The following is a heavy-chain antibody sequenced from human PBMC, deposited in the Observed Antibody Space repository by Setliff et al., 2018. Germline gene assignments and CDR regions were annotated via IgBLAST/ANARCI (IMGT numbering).Heavy chain of an antibody. CDR3: ARHRTYDSGTYWGTDYYYYMDV. V-gene: IGHV4-59*08. CDR2: FYFHGRT. CDR1: SDSINNYY. J-gene: IGHJ6*03. Sequence: PSETLSLTCTISSDSINNYYWSWIRQPPGKGLEWIGYFYFHGRTTYNPSLKSRATISQVTSKKHFSLTLTTMTAADTAVYYCARHRTYDSGTYWGTDYYYYMDVRGKGITVTVSS. D-gene: IGHD3-10*01.